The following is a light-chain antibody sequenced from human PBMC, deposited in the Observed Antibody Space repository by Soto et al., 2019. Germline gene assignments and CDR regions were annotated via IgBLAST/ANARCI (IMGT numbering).Light chain of an antibody. CDR3: FSFIRPRPNV. J-gene: IGLJ1*01. CDR1: SSDIGAYDY. CDR2: EVN. Sequence: QSVLPQPASLSVSPGQSITISCTGTSSDIGAYDYVSWFQQHPGKAPKLMISEVNNRPSGVSNRFSGSKSGNTAYLTISGLQVEDEAEYFCFSFIRPRPNVFGSPTRSPS. V-gene: IGLV2-14*01.